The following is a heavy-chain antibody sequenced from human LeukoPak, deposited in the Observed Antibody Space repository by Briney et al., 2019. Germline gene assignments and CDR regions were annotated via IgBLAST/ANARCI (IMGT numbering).Heavy chain of an antibody. CDR2: IYSGGST. J-gene: IGHJ4*02. D-gene: IGHD3-10*01. V-gene: IGHV3-53*01. CDR3: AKKNRGSGTPDYFDY. Sequence: GGSLRLSCAASGFTVSSNYMSWVRQAPGKGLEWVSVIYSGGSTYYADSVKGRFTISRDNSKNTLYLQMNSLRAEDTAVYYCAKKNRGSGTPDYFDYWGQGTLVTVSS. CDR1: GFTVSSNY.